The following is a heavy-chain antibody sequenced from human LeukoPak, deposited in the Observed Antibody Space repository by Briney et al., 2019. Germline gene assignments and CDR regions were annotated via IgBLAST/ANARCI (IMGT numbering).Heavy chain of an antibody. CDR1: GGSISSYY. J-gene: IGHJ5*02. D-gene: IGHD6-13*01. Sequence: SETLSLTCTVSGGSISSYYWSWIRQPAGKGLEWIGRIYTSGSTNYNPSLKSRVTMSVDTSKNQFSLKLNSVTAADTAVYYCARGDSSSWSPGCWLDPWGQGTLVTVSS. V-gene: IGHV4-4*07. CDR2: IYTSGST. CDR3: ARGDSSSWSPGCWLDP.